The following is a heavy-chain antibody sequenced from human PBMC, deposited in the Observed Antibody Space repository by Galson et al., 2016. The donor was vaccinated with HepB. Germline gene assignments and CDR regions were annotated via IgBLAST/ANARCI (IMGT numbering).Heavy chain of an antibody. J-gene: IGHJ4*02. Sequence: SLRLSCATSGFTFDDYIMHWVRQTPEKGLEWVSLINWDGRTTYYADSVQGRFTISGDNNRNSLSLHMNSLKSEDTALYYCAKASGSHARYYFDRWGQGTQVAVSA. CDR3: AKASGSHARYYFDR. CDR2: INWDGRTT. CDR1: GFTFDDYI. V-gene: IGHV3-43*01. D-gene: IGHD3-3*01.